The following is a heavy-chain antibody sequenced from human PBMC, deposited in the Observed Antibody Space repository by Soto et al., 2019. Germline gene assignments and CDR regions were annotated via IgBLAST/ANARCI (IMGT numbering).Heavy chain of an antibody. V-gene: IGHV3-53*04. CDR1: GFTVSCNY. D-gene: IGHD2-8*01. Sequence: EVQLVESGGGLVQPGGSLRLSCAASGFTVSCNYMSWVRQAPGKGLEWVSVIYSGGSTYYADSVKGRFTISRHNSKNTLYLQMNSLRAEDTAVYYCARLRGCTNGVCYSSWFDPWGQGTLVTVSS. CDR2: IYSGGST. CDR3: ARLRGCTNGVCYSSWFDP. J-gene: IGHJ5*02.